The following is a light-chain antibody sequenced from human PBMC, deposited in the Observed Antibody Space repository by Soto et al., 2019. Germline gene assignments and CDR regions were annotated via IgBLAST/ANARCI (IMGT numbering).Light chain of an antibody. CDR3: QSYDSSLSVV. CDR1: SSNIGAGYD. CDR2: DNT. V-gene: IGLV1-40*01. Sequence: QSVLTQPPSVSGAPGQRVTISCTGSSSNIGAGYDVHWYQQLPGAAPKLLIYDNTNRPSGVPDRFSGSKSGTSASLAITWLHAEDEADYYCQSYDSSLSVVFGGGTKLTVL. J-gene: IGLJ2*01.